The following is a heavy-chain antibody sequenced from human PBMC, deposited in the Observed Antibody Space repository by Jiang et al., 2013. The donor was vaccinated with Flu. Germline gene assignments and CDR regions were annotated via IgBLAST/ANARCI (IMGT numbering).Heavy chain of an antibody. CDR3: ARGYFGGDIVARHFDY. CDR1: GGTFSSYA. V-gene: IGHV1-69*01. CDR2: IIPIFGTA. Sequence: SGAEVKKPGSSVKVSCKASGGTFSSYAISWVRQAPGQGLEWMGGIIPIFGTANYAQKFQGRVTITADESTSTAYMELSSLRSEDTAVYYCARGYFGGDIVARHFDYWGQGTLVTVSS. J-gene: IGHJ4*02. D-gene: IGHD5-12*01.